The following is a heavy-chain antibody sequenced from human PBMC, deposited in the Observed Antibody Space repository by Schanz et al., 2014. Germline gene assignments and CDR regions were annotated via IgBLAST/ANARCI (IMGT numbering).Heavy chain of an antibody. J-gene: IGHJ4*02. V-gene: IGHV4-39*01. CDR1: GDSITGVSRY. CDR3: ARHRDEMATVSSPFDY. Sequence: QVQLQESGPGLVKPSETLSLTCSVSGDSITGVSRYWGWIRQPPGKGLEWIASDCISATDYVNESLQRRFSISIDRSKNQFSLKVPSVTAADTTVYFCARHRDEMATVSSPFDYWGQGILVTVSS. D-gene: IGHD2-15*01. CDR2: DCISATD.